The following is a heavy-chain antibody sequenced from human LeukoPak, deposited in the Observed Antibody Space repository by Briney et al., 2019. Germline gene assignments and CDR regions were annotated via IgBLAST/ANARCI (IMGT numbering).Heavy chain of an antibody. V-gene: IGHV5-51*01. CDR3: ACRDFSSTWSGP. CDR1: GYTFTNYW. CDR2: IYPADSRT. D-gene: IGHD6-13*01. Sequence: GESLKISCEGFGYTFTNYWIGWVRQMPGKGLEWMGVIYPADSRTRYSPSFQGQVTISADKSINTANLQWSSLKASDTAIYYCACRDFSSTWSGPWGQGTLVTVSS. J-gene: IGHJ5*02.